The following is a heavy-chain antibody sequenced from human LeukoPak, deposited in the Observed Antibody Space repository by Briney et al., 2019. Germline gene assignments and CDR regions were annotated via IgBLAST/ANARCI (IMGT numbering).Heavy chain of an antibody. V-gene: IGHV3-30-3*01. CDR1: GFTFSSYA. D-gene: IGHD5-18*01. CDR3: AGYPPDTAMVKDYYYGMDV. CDR2: ISYDGSNK. Sequence: GGSLRLSCAASGFTFSSYAMHWVRQAPGKGLEWVAVISYDGSNKYYADSVKGRFTISRDNSKSTLYLQMNSLRAEDTAVYYCAGYPPDTAMVKDYYYGMDVWGQGTTVTVSS. J-gene: IGHJ6*02.